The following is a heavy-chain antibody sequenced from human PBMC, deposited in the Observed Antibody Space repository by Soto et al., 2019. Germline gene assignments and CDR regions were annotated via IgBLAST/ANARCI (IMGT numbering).Heavy chain of an antibody. J-gene: IGHJ4*02. CDR2: IIPIFGTA. CDR3: ARCRDSGYDQYYFDY. Sequence: QVQLVQSGAEVKKPGSSVKVSCKASGGTFSSYAISWVRQAPGHGLEWMGGIIPIFGTANYAQQFQGRVTITADESTSTAYMELSSLRSEDTDVYYCARCRDSGYDQYYFDYWGQGTLVTVSS. D-gene: IGHD5-12*01. CDR1: GGTFSSYA. V-gene: IGHV1-69*01.